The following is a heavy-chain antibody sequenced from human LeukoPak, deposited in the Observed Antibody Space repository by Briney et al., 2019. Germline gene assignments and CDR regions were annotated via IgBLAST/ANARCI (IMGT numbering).Heavy chain of an antibody. V-gene: IGHV4-4*02. CDR2: IYHSGST. D-gene: IGHD4-17*01. CDR1: GGSISSSNW. Sequence: PSETLSLTCAVSGGSISSSNWWSWVRQPPGKGLEWIGEIYHSGSTNYNPSLKSRVTISVDKSKNQFSLKLSSVTAADTAVYYCARGDYGYYFQFDPWGQGTLVTVSS. CDR3: ARGDYGYYFQFDP. J-gene: IGHJ5*02.